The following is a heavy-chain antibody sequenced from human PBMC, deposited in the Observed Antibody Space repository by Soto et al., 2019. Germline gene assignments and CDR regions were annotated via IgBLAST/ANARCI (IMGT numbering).Heavy chain of an antibody. Sequence: GGSLRLSCAASGFTFDDYAMHWVRQAPGKGLEWVSGISWNSGSIGYAGSVKGRFTISRDNAKNSLYLQMNSLRAEDTALYYCAKDEGSSWYYFDYWGQGTLVTVSS. J-gene: IGHJ4*02. CDR3: AKDEGSSWYYFDY. CDR2: ISWNSGSI. CDR1: GFTFDDYA. D-gene: IGHD6-13*01. V-gene: IGHV3-9*01.